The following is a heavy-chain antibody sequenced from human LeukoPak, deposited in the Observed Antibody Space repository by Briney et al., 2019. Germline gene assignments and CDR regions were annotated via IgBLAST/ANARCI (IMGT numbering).Heavy chain of an antibody. J-gene: IGHJ4*02. V-gene: IGHV1-24*01. CDR3: ATVLVSFRSDYFDY. CDR1: GYTLTELS. Sequence: ASVTVSYKVSGYTLTELSMHWVRQAPGKGIEWMGGFDPEDGETIYAQKFQGRVTMTEDTSTDTAYMELSSLRSEDTAVYYCATVLVSFRSDYFDYWGQGTLVTVSS. CDR2: FDPEDGET.